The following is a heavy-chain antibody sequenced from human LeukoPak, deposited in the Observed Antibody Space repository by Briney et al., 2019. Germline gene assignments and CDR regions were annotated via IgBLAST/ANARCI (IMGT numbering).Heavy chain of an antibody. CDR1: GYTFTSYG. CDR2: ISAYNGNT. V-gene: IGHV1-18*01. CDR3: ARDPHCSGGSCYPGWFDP. Sequence: GASVKVSCKASGYTFTSYGISWVRQAPGQGLEWMGWISAYNGNTNYAQKLQGRVTMTTDTSTSTAYMELRSLRSDDTAVYYCARDPHCSGGSCYPGWFDPWGQGTLVTVSS. J-gene: IGHJ5*02. D-gene: IGHD2-15*01.